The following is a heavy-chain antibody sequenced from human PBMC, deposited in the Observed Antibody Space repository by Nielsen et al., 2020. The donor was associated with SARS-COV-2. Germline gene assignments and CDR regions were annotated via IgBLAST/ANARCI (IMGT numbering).Heavy chain of an antibody. J-gene: IGHJ3*02. CDR1: GGSLSSRNYY. CDR2: LYYSGSV. V-gene: IGHV4-39*02. CDR3: ARGDIAVVPAAMFRGDDAFDI. D-gene: IGHD2-2*01. Sequence: GSLRLSCTVSGGSLSSRNYYWGWIRQPPGKGLEWIGTLYYSGSVSYNPSLRSRVTISVDTSKKHFSLKLTSVTAADTAVYFCARGDIAVVPAAMFRGDDAFDIWGQGTMVRVSS.